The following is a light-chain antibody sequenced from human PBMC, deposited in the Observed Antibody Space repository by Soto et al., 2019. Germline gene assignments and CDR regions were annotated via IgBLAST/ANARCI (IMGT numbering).Light chain of an antibody. CDR3: QQYNSYSLT. J-gene: IGKJ1*01. CDR1: QSISSW. Sequence: DIQMTQSPSTLSASVGDRVTITCRASQSISSWLAWYRQKPGKAPKLLIYDASSLESGVPSRFSGSGSGTEFTLTISSLQPDDFATYYCQQYNSYSLTFGQGTKGDIK. V-gene: IGKV1-5*01. CDR2: DAS.